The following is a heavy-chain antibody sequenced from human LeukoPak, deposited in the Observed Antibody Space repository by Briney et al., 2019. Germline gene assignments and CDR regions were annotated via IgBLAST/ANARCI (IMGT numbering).Heavy chain of an antibody. V-gene: IGHV4-31*03. J-gene: IGHJ5*02. CDR1: GGSISSGGYY. D-gene: IGHD3-10*01. CDR2: IYYSGST. Sequence: SQTLFLTCTVSGGSISSGGYYWSWIRQHPGKGLEWIGYIYYSGSTYYNPSLKSRVTISVDTSKNQFSLKLSSVTAADTAVYYCARDYGSGSYYGRFDPWGQGTLVTVSS. CDR3: ARDYGSGSYYGRFDP.